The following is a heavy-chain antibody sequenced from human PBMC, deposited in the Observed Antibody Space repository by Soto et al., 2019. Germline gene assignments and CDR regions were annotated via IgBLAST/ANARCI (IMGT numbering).Heavy chain of an antibody. D-gene: IGHD4-4*01. J-gene: IGHJ4*02. V-gene: IGHV4-34*01. Sequence: VQLQQWGAGLLKPSETLSLTCAVYGGSFSGYNWSWFRQPPGKGLEWIGAINPSGSINYNPSLKSRVTISVDTSKNQFSLNLSSVTAADTAVYYCATFVGATTVTRGSPRDYWGQGTLVTVSS. CDR1: GGSFSGYN. CDR2: INPSGSI. CDR3: ATFVGATTVTRGSPRDY.